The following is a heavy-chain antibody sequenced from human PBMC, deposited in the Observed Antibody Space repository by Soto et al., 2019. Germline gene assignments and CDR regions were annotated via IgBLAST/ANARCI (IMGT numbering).Heavy chain of an antibody. CDR1: GGSISSSSYY. J-gene: IGHJ6*02. CDR2: IYYSGST. CDR3: AALAAAGTWGYCYYYGMDV. Sequence: PSETLSLTCTVSGGSISSSSYYWGWIRQPPGKGLEWIGSIYYSGSTYYNPSLKSRVTISVDTSKNQFSLKLSSVTAADTAVYYCAALAAAGTWGYCYYYGMDVWGQGTTVTVSS. V-gene: IGHV4-39*01. D-gene: IGHD6-13*01.